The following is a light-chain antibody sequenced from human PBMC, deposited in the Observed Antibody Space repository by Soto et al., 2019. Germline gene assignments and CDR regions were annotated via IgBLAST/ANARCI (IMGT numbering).Light chain of an antibody. Sequence: QSALTQPASVSGSPGQSITISCTGTSSDVGGYNYVSWYQQHPGKAPKLMIYDVSNRPSGVSNRFSGSKSGNTASLTISGLPAEDDADYYCSSYTSSSTLEIGGGTKLTVL. CDR2: DVS. J-gene: IGLJ2*01. CDR1: SSDVGGYNY. V-gene: IGLV2-14*01. CDR3: SSYTSSSTLE.